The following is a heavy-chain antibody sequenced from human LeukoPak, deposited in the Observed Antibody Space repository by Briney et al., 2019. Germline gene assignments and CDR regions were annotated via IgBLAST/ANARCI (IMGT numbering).Heavy chain of an antibody. D-gene: IGHD1-26*01. Sequence: GGSLRLSCAASGFTFSSYAMHWVRQAPGKGLEWVANIKPDGSEKFSVDSVKGRFTISRDNAKNSLYLQMNSLRVDDTAVYYCARGDFESGTYNDAFDIWGQGTMVTVS. CDR1: GFTFSSYA. J-gene: IGHJ3*02. CDR2: IKPDGSEK. CDR3: ARGDFESGTYNDAFDI. V-gene: IGHV3-7*01.